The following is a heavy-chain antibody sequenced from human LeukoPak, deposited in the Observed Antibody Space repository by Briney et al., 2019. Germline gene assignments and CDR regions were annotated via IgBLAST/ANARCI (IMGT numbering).Heavy chain of an antibody. Sequence: KPSETLSLTCAVYGGSFGGYYWSWIRQPAGKGLEWIGRIYINGSTNYNPSLKGRVTISIDTSRNQFSLNLGSVTAADTAVYYCAREYYDFWGGYFYYYHYMDVWGKGTTVTVSS. CDR3: AREYYDFWGGYFYYYHYMDV. V-gene: IGHV4-4*07. CDR1: GGSFGGYY. CDR2: IYINGST. D-gene: IGHD3-3*01. J-gene: IGHJ6*03.